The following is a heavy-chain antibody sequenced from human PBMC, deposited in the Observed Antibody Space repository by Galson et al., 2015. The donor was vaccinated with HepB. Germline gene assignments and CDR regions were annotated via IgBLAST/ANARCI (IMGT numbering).Heavy chain of an antibody. CDR1: GFTFSSYG. CDR3: AKESPNKPMVTPYYFDY. V-gene: IGHV3-30*18. CDR2: ISYDGSNK. J-gene: IGHJ4*02. Sequence: SLRLSCAASGFTFSSYGMHWVRQAPGKGLEWVAVISYDGSNKYYADSVKGRFTISRDNSKNTLYLQMNSLRAEDTAMYYCAKESPNKPMVTPYYFDYWGQGTLVTVSS. D-gene: IGHD5-18*01.